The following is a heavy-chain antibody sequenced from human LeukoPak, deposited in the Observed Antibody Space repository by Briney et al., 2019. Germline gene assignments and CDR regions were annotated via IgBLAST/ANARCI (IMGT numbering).Heavy chain of an antibody. D-gene: IGHD3-22*01. J-gene: IGHJ5*02. V-gene: IGHV1-18*01. CDR3: ARVISYYYDSSGYKGFDP. Sequence: GSVKVSFKGSGYTFSSYGISWVGQAPGQGVWWMGWIIAFNGNTNYAQKLQGRVTMTTDTSTSTAYMELRSLRSDDTAVYYCARVISYYYDSSGYKGFDPWGQGTLVTVSS. CDR2: IIAFNGNT. CDR1: GYTFSSYG.